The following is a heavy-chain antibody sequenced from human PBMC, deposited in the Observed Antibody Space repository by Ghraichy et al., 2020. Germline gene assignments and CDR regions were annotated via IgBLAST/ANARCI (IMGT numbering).Heavy chain of an antibody. CDR2: ISGSGGST. CDR1: GFTFSSYA. J-gene: IGHJ5*02. D-gene: IGHD3-3*01. CDR3: AKPASITIFASSFDP. V-gene: IGHV3-23*01. Sequence: LSLTCAASGFTFSSYAMSWVRQAPGKGLEWVSAISGSGGSTYYADSVKGRFTISRDNSKNTLYLQMNSLRAEDTAVYYCAKPASITIFASSFDPWGQGTLVTVSS.